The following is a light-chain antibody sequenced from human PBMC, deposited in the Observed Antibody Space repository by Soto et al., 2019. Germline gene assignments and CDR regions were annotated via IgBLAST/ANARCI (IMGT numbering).Light chain of an antibody. V-gene: IGLV2-14*03. J-gene: IGLJ1*01. CDR3: ISYTDRQSYL. CDR2: AVS. CDR1: SSYIGSYDH. Sequence: QSVLTHPVSVSVSRGQSITNSCSGTSSYIGSYDHVAWYQQFPGKSPKLIIYAVSDRPSGVSDRFSGSKSGISASLTISGLQTEDEADYYCISYTDRQSYLFGTGTKVTVL.